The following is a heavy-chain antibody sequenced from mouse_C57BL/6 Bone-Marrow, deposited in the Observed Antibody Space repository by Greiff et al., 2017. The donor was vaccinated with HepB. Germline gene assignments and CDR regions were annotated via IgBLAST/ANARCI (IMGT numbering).Heavy chain of an antibody. CDR1: GFNIKDDY. CDR2: IDPENGDT. Sequence: EVQLQQSGAELVRPGASVKLSCTASGFNIKDDYMHWVKQRPEQGLEWIGWIDPENGDTEYASKFQGKATITADTSSNTASLQLSSLTSEDTAVYYCTTGGFFDYWGQGTTLTVSS. CDR3: TTGGFFDY. J-gene: IGHJ2*01. V-gene: IGHV14-4*01.